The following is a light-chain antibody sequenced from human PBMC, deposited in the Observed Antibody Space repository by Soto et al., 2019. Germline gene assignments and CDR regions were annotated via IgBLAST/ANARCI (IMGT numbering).Light chain of an antibody. Sequence: QSVLTQPASVSGSPGQSITISCTGTSSDVGGYNYVSWYQQQPGKAPKFMIYDVSNRPSGVSNRFSGSKSGNTASLTISGLQAEDEADYYCCSNTTSNTRQIVFGTGTKVPVL. V-gene: IGLV2-14*01. CDR2: DVS. CDR3: CSNTTSNTRQIV. J-gene: IGLJ1*01. CDR1: SSDVGGYNY.